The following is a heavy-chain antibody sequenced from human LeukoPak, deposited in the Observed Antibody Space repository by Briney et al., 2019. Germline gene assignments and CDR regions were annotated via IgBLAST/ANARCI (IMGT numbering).Heavy chain of an antibody. CDR3: AGVTYYDILTGYHTGDWFDP. Sequence: KASETLSLTCTVSGGSISSYYWSWIRQPPGKGLEWIGYIYYSGSTNYNPSLKSRVTISVDTSKNQFSLKLSSVTAADTAVYYCAGVTYYDILTGYHTGDWFDPWGQGTLVTVSS. CDR2: IYYSGST. CDR1: GGSISSYY. J-gene: IGHJ5*02. D-gene: IGHD3-9*01. V-gene: IGHV4-59*01.